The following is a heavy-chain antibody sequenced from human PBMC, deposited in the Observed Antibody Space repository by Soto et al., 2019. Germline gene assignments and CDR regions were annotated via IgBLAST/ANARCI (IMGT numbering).Heavy chain of an antibody. D-gene: IGHD2-2*01. J-gene: IGHJ6*02. Sequence: GESLKISCKGSGYSFTSYWISWVRQMRGKGLEWRGRIDPSDSYTNYSPSFQGHVTISADKSISTAYLQWSSLKASDTAMYYCASHPQDIVVVPAAMGEYFGMDVWGQGTTVTVSS. V-gene: IGHV5-10-1*01. CDR2: IDPSDSYT. CDR1: GYSFTSYW. CDR3: ASHPQDIVVVPAAMGEYFGMDV.